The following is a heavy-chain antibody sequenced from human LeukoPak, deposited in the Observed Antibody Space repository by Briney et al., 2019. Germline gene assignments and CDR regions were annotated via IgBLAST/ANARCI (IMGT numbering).Heavy chain of an antibody. Sequence: PSETLPLTCAVYGGSFSGYYWSWIRQPPGKGLEWIGEINHSGSTNYNPSLKSRVTISVDTSKNQFSLKLSSVTAADTAVYYCACSMIVVAGFDYWGQGTLVTVSS. CDR2: INHSGST. D-gene: IGHD3-22*01. V-gene: IGHV4-34*01. J-gene: IGHJ4*02. CDR3: ACSMIVVAGFDY. CDR1: GGSFSGYY.